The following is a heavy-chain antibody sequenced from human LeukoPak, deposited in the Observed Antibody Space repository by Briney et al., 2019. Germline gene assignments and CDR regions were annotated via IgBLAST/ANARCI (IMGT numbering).Heavy chain of an antibody. J-gene: IGHJ4*02. Sequence: ASVKVSCKASGYTFTSYGISWVRQAPGQGLEWMGWISAYNGNTNYARKLQGRVTMTTDTSTSTAYMELRSLRSDDTAVYYCARDHRIAVAGTEGYWGQGTLVTVSS. CDR2: ISAYNGNT. CDR3: ARDHRIAVAGTEGY. V-gene: IGHV1-18*04. D-gene: IGHD6-19*01. CDR1: GYTFTSYG.